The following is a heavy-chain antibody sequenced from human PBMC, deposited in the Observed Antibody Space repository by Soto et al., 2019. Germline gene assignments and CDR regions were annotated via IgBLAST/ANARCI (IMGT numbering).Heavy chain of an antibody. CDR2: IYHSGST. D-gene: IGHD3-9*01. J-gene: IGHJ5*02. CDR1: GGSISSSNW. Sequence: PSETLSLTCAVSGGSISSSNWWSWVRQPPGKGLEWIGEIYHSGSTNYNPSLKSRVTISVDKSKNQFSLKLSSVTAADTAVYYCAGRLYYDISTGWTNWFDPWGQGTLVTVSS. V-gene: IGHV4-4*02. CDR3: AGRLYYDISTGWTNWFDP.